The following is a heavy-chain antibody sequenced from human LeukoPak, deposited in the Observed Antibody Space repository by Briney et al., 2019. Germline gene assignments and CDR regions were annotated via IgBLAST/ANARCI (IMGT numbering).Heavy chain of an antibody. Sequence: PGGSLRLSCAASGFTYSSYAMSWVRQAPGKELEWVSAISGSGGSTYYADSVKGRFTISRDNSKNTLYLQMNSLRAEDTAVYYCAKVPEYYYDSSGYYFDYWGQGTLVTVSS. CDR2: ISGSGGST. V-gene: IGHV3-23*01. D-gene: IGHD3-22*01. CDR3: AKVPEYYYDSSGYYFDY. J-gene: IGHJ4*02. CDR1: GFTYSSYA.